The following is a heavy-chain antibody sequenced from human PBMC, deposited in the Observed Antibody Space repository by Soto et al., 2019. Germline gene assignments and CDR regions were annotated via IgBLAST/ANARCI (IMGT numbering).Heavy chain of an antibody. J-gene: IGHJ6*02. CDR1: GYTFTSYY. CDR3: AGPLRFLEWFTYYGMDV. CDR2: INPSGGST. D-gene: IGHD3-3*01. Sequence: ASVKVSCKASGYTFTSYYMHWLRQSPGQGLEWMGIINPSGGSTSYAQKFQGRVTMTRDTSTSTVYMELSSLRSEDTAVYYCAGPLRFLEWFTYYGMDVWGQGTTVTVSS. V-gene: IGHV1-46*01.